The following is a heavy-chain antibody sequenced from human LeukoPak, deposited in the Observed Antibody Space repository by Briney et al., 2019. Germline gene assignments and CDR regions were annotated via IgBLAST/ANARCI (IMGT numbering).Heavy chain of an antibody. CDR3: ATGAGCGY. CDR1: GFTFSSYW. D-gene: IGHD6-19*01. CDR2: IKQDGSER. J-gene: IGHJ4*02. V-gene: IGHV3-7*03. Sequence: GGSLRLSCAASGFTFSSYWMTWVRQAPGKGLEWVANIKQDGSERNYVDSVKGRFTISRDNAKNSLYLQMNTLRDEDAAVYYCATGAGCGYWGQGTLITVSS.